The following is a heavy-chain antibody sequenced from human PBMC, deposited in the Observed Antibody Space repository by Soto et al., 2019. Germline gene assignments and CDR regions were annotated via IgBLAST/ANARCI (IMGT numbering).Heavy chain of an antibody. V-gene: IGHV1-58*02. CDR3: AARQVLSGDMDV. CDR2: IVFGSGNT. CDR1: GFTFTSYY. J-gene: IGHJ6*03. Sequence: ASAKVSCKASGFTFTSYYMHWVRPAPGQRLELIGLIVFGSGNTNYAQKFQERVTITRDMSTSTAYMELSSLRSEDTAVYYCAARQVLSGDMDVWGKGTTVTVSS. D-gene: IGHD1-26*01.